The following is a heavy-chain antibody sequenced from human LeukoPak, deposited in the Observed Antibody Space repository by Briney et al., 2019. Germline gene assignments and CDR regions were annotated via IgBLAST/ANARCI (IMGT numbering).Heavy chain of an antibody. D-gene: IGHD1-26*01. J-gene: IGHJ4*02. CDR2: VSSDGGTT. CDR3: ASPGLSGSFYHYFDY. CDR1: GFTFSSYG. Sequence: GGSLRLSCAASGFTFSSYGIHWVRQAPDKGLEWVTVVSSDGGTTYYTDSVKGRFTISRDNSKNTVYVQMNSLRAEDAAVYYCASPGLSGSFYHYFDYWGQGTLVTVSS. V-gene: IGHV3-30*03.